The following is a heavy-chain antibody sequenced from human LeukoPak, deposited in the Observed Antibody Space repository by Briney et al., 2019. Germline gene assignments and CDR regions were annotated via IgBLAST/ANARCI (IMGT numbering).Heavy chain of an antibody. Sequence: SETLSLTCAVYGGSFSGYYWSWIRQPPGKGLEWIGEINHSGSINYNPSLKSRVTISVDTSKNQFSLKLSSVTAADTAVYYCARGSSDILTGYFSYYYYYGMDVWGQGTTVTVSS. D-gene: IGHD3-9*01. CDR2: INHSGSI. CDR3: ARGSSDILTGYFSYYYYYGMDV. CDR1: GGSFSGYY. J-gene: IGHJ6*02. V-gene: IGHV4-34*01.